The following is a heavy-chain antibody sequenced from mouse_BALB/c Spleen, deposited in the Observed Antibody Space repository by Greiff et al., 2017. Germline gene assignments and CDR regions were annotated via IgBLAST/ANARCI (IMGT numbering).Heavy chain of an antibody. V-gene: IGHV1-54*01. CDR3: ARGDYYGSSYFDY. J-gene: IGHJ2*01. Sequence: LVESGAELVRPGTSVKVSCKASGYAFTNYLIEWVKQRPGQGLEWIGVINPGSGGTNYNEKFKGKATLTADKSSSTAYMQLSSLTSDDSAVYFCARGDYYGSSYFDYWGQGTTLTVSS. CDR2: INPGSGGT. D-gene: IGHD1-1*01. CDR1: GYAFTNYL.